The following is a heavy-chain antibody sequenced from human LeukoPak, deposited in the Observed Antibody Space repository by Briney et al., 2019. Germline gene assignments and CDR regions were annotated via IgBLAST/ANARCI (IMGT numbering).Heavy chain of an antibody. V-gene: IGHV1-46*01. J-gene: IGHJ5*02. D-gene: IGHD6-19*01. CDR2: TNPSGGST. CDR3: ASQVGTVAGFDP. Sequence: ASVKVSCKASGYTFTSYYMHWVRQAPGQGLEWMGITNPSGGSTSYAQKFQGRVTMTRDTSTSTVYMELSSLRSEDTAVYYCASQVGTVAGFDPWGQGTLVTVSS. CDR1: GYTFTSYY.